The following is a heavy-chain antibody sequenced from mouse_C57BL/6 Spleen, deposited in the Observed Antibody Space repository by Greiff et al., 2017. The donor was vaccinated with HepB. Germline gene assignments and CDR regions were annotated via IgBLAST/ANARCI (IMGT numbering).Heavy chain of an antibody. V-gene: IGHV1-66*01. J-gene: IGHJ3*01. CDR2: IYPGSGNT. CDR3: ARAYYSNYGGAY. D-gene: IGHD2-5*01. Sequence: VKLMESGPELVKPGASVKISCKVSGYSLTSYYLHWVKHRPGRGLEWIGWIYPGSGNTKYNEKFKGKATLTADTSSSTAYMQLSSLTSEDSAVYYCARAYYSNYGGAYWGVGTLVTDSA. CDR1: GYSLTSYY.